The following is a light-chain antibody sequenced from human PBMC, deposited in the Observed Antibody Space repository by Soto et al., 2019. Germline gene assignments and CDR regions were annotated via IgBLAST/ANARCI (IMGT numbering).Light chain of an antibody. CDR3: AAGGDTLKPYG. V-gene: IGLV1-44*01. CDR1: NSNIASNT. J-gene: IGLJ1*01. Sequence: QSVLTQPPSASETPGQTVSISCSGSNSNIASNTVNWYQHLPGTAPKLLIYYNNQRPSGVPDRFSGSKSGTSASLAISGLQSKDESDYYCAAGGDTLKPYGFGTGTKVTAL. CDR2: YNN.